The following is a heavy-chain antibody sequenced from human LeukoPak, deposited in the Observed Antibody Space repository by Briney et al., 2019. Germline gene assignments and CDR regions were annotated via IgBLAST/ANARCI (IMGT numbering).Heavy chain of an antibody. J-gene: IGHJ4*02. Sequence: GGSLRLSCAGSGFPFSSHGMNWVRQAPGKGLEWVSGISPGGGPTYYADSVKGRFSISRDDLKNTLYLQMTNLRAEDTAVYYCAKVSSSAPSYYFDYWGQGTLVTVSS. D-gene: IGHD6-6*01. CDR3: AKVSSSAPSYYFDY. CDR1: GFPFSSHG. CDR2: ISPGGGPT. V-gene: IGHV3-23*01.